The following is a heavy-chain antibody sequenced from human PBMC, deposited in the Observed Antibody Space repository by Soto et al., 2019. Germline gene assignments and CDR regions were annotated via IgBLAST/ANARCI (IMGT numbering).Heavy chain of an antibody. CDR3: AREATAYHPHTFNY. CDR1: GDSISGYY. D-gene: IGHD3-16*01. V-gene: IGHV4-59*12. CDR2: MSGSGGT. J-gene: IGHJ4*02. Sequence: SETLSLTCSVSGDSISGYYWSWIRQPPGEGLEWIGDMSGSGGTTYSPSLRGRVTMSIDTSKNQFSLRLTSVTAADTAVYYCAREATAYHPHTFNYWGQGTLVTVSS.